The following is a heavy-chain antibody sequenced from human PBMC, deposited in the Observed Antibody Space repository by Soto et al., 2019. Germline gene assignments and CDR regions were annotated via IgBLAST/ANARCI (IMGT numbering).Heavy chain of an antibody. CDR3: ARASIPVGAAATTPGYYYGMDV. CDR1: RGSIGSYY. D-gene: IGHD6-13*01. Sequence: PSETLSLTCSASRGSIGSYYWSWIRQPPGKGLEWIGYIYHSGSTNYNPSLESRVTISVDTSKNQFSLKLSSVTAADTAVYYCARASIPVGAAATTPGYYYGMDVWGQGTTVTVSS. CDR2: IYHSGST. J-gene: IGHJ6*02. V-gene: IGHV4-59*01.